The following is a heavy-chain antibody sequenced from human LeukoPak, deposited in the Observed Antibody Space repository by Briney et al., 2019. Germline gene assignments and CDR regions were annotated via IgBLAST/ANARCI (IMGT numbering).Heavy chain of an antibody. CDR2: IHPNSGGT. CDR1: GYTFTGYY. CDR3: ARNYYGSGSYRGGLDY. V-gene: IGHV1-2*02. J-gene: IGHJ4*02. D-gene: IGHD3-10*01. Sequence: ASVKVSCKASGYTFTGYYMHWVRQAPGQGLEWMGWIHPNSGGTNHAQKFQGRVTMTRDTSISTAYMELSRLRSDDTAVYYCARNYYGSGSYRGGLDYWGQGTLVTVSS.